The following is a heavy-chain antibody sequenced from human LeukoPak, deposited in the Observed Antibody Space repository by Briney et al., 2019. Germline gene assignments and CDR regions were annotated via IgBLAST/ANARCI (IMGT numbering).Heavy chain of an antibody. CDR1: GYTFTGYY. J-gene: IGHJ5*02. CDR3: ARDRFTMVRGVIPNWFDP. V-gene: IGHV1-2*04. D-gene: IGHD3-10*01. Sequence: ASVTVSCKASGYTFTGYYMHWVRQAPGQGLEWMGWINPNSGGTNYAQKFQGWVTMTRDTSISTAYMELSRLRSDDTAVYYCARDRFTMVRGVIPNWFDPWGQGTLVTVSS. CDR2: INPNSGGT.